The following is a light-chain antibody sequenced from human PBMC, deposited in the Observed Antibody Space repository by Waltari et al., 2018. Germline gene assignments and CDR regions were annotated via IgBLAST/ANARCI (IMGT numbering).Light chain of an antibody. J-gene: IGKJ4*01. V-gene: IGKV3-11*01. CDR2: GAS. CDR1: QILRNT. Sequence: EVVLTQSPGTLSLSPGERATLSCRASQILRNTLAWYQWKPGQAPRLLIYGASNKATVIPGRISGSRSVTDFTLSISSLETEDSAVYYWQQGNIWAPVNFGGGTKVVIK. CDR3: QQGNIWAPVN.